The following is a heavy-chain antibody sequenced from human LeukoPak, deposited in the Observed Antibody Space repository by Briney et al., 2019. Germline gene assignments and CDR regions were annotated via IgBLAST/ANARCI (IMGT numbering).Heavy chain of an antibody. CDR2: IIPIFGTA. V-gene: IGHV1-69*05. J-gene: IGHJ3*02. CDR1: GGTFSSYA. CDR3: ARAGADRRLDDAFDI. Sequence: SVKVSFKASGGTFSSYAISWVRQAPGQGLEWMGGIIPIFGTANYAQKFQGRVTITTDESTGTAYMELSSLRSEDAAVYYCARAGADRRLDDAFDIWGQGTMVTVSS. D-gene: IGHD6-6*01.